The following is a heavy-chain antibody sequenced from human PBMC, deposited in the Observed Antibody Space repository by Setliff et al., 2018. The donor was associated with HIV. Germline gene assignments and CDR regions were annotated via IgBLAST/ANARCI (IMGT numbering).Heavy chain of an antibody. CDR2: VYYSGIT. CDR3: ARTSILYSSSRYVSKNWFDP. J-gene: IGHJ5*02. Sequence: SETLSLTCDVSGDLIRNSYYYWAWIRQSPGRGLEWIGSVYYSGITHYNPSLESRATISVDTSMNYLSLNLTSVTAADTAVYYCARTSILYSSSRYVSKNWFDPWGQGTLVTVSS. CDR1: GDLIRNSYYY. V-gene: IGHV4-39*07. D-gene: IGHD6-13*01.